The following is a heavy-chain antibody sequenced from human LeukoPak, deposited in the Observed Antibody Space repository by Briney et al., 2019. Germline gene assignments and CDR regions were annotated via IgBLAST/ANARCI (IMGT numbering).Heavy chain of an antibody. D-gene: IGHD3-16*01. V-gene: IGHV3-21*01. CDR1: GFTFSSYS. Sequence: GGSLRLSCAASGFTFSSYSMNWVRQAPGKGLEWVSSSSSSSSYIYYADSVKGRFTISRDNAKNSLYLQMNSLRAEDTAVYYCARFRGYYYYGMDVWGKGTTVTVSS. J-gene: IGHJ6*04. CDR3: ARFRGYYYYGMDV. CDR2: SSSSSSYI.